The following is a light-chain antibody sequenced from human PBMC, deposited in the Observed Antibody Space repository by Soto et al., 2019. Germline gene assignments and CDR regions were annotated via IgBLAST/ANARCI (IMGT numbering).Light chain of an antibody. J-gene: IGKJ5*01. V-gene: IGKV3-20*01. CDR2: GAS. CDR1: QSFSSTY. CDR3: QQYSSSPIT. Sequence: EIVLTQSPGTLSFSLGERATLSCRASQSFSSTYLAWYQQKPGQAPRLLIYGASSRATGIPDRFSGGGSGTDFSLTISRLDPEDFAVYYCQQYSSSPITFGQGTRLEI.